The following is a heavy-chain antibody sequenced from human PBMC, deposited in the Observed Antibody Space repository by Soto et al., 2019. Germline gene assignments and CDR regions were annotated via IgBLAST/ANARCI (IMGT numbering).Heavy chain of an antibody. Sequence: QVQLVESGGGVVQPGRSLRLSCAASGFTFSSYAMHWVRQAPGKGLEWAALISYDGSNKYYADSVKGRFTISRDNSKNTLYLQMNSLRPEVTAVYYCARVHLGSALTFDYWGQGTLVTVSS. V-gene: IGHV3-30-3*01. CDR3: ARVHLGSALTFDY. CDR2: ISYDGSNK. CDR1: GFTFSSYA. J-gene: IGHJ4*02. D-gene: IGHD7-27*01.